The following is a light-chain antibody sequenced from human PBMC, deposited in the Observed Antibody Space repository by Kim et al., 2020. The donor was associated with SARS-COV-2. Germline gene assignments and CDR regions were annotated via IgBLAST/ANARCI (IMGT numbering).Light chain of an antibody. CDR1: QSVLYSSNNKNY. Sequence: DIVMTQSPDSLAVSLGERATINCKSSQSVLYSSNNKNYLAWYQQKPGQPPKLLIYWASTRESGVPDRFSGSGSGTDFTLTISSLQAEDVAVYYCQQYYSTPPPTFGGGTKLEI. J-gene: IGKJ4*01. V-gene: IGKV4-1*01. CDR2: WAS. CDR3: QQYYSTPPPT.